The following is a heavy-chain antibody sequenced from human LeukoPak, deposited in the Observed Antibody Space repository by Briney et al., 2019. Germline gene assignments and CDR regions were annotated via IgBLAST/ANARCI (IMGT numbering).Heavy chain of an antibody. J-gene: IGHJ3*02. CDR2: ISAYNGNT. D-gene: IGHD3-10*01. CDR3: ARDLQAYYGSGSYYDAFDI. V-gene: IGHV1-18*01. Sequence: ASVKVSCKASGYTFTSYGISWVRQAPGQGLEWMGWISAYNGNTHYAQKLQGRVTMTTDTSTSTVYMELRSLRSDDTAVYYCARDLQAYYGSGSYYDAFDIWGQGTMVTVSS. CDR1: GYTFTSYG.